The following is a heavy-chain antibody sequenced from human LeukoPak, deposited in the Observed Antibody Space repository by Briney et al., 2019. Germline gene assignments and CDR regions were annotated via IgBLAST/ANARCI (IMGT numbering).Heavy chain of an antibody. CDR2: ISGDGSST. Sequence: VGSLRLSCEASGFIFNSYWMHWVRQVPGEGLVWVSRISGDGSSTGNADSVKGRFTISRDNAKNTLYLQMNSLRVEDMAVYYCAAIAEDGRRAFDIWGQGTMVTVSS. V-gene: IGHV3-74*01. CDR1: GFIFNSYW. J-gene: IGHJ3*02. D-gene: IGHD6-13*01. CDR3: AAIAEDGRRAFDI.